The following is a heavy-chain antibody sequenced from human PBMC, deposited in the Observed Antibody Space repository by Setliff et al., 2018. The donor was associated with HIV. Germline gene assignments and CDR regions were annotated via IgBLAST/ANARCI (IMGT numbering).Heavy chain of an antibody. CDR1: GASISSSGSY. CDR3: ARRQAATMGVYSYYFMDV. D-gene: IGHD3-10*01. V-gene: IGHV4-39*01. CDR2: IYYNGSP. Sequence: SETLSLTCTVSGASISSSGSYWGWIRQSPGKGLQWIGSIYYNGSPYYNPSLRSRPTLSVDTSKNQFSLRLSSVTAADTAIYYCARRQAATMGVYSYYFMDVWGKGTTVTVS. J-gene: IGHJ6*03.